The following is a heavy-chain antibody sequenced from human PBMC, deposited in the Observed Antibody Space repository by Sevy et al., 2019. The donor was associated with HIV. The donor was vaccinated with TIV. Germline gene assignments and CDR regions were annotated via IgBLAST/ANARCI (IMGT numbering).Heavy chain of an antibody. V-gene: IGHV3-33*01. Sequence: GGSLRLSCAASGFTFSDYGMQWVRQAPGKVLEWVAVIWNDGSNKYYADSVKGRFTISRDNSKNTLYLQMNSLRAEDTAVYYCAGGVVDYFDYWGQGTRVTVSS. J-gene: IGHJ4*02. CDR1: GFTFSDYG. CDR2: IWNDGSNK. D-gene: IGHD3-3*01. CDR3: AGGVVDYFDY.